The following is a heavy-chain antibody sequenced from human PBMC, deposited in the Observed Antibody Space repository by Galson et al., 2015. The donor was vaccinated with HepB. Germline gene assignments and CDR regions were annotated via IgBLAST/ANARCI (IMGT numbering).Heavy chain of an antibody. J-gene: IGHJ6*02. CDR2: IRGTGDTT. CDR1: GVTFNNYA. V-gene: IGHV3-23*01. Sequence: SLRLSCAASGVTFNNYAMTWVRQAPGKGLEWVAAIRGTGDTTYYADSVKGRFTISRDNSKNMQFLQVSGLRVEDTAIYYCAKVGHDILTGDFTHYFCGLDAWGPGTRVTVSS. CDR3: AKVGHDILTGDFTHYFCGLDA. D-gene: IGHD3-9*01.